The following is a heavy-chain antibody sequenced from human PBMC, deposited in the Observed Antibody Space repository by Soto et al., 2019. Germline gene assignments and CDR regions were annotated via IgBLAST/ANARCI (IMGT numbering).Heavy chain of an antibody. J-gene: IGHJ5*02. CDR2: ISSLSGNT. V-gene: IGHV1-18*04. Sequence: QVHLVHSETEVKEPGASVTVSCKTSHATFTGDTINWVRQALGQGLEWLVWISSLSGNTYYARDFQGRLTMTTNTSATTAYMELRSLRSDDTAVYFCARGTVTSGRWFGPWGQGTRVTGSS. CDR1: HATFTGDT. CDR3: ARGTVTSGRWFGP. D-gene: IGHD4-17*01.